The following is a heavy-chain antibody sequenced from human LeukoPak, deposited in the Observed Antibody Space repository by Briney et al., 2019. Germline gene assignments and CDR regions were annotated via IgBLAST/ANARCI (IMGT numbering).Heavy chain of an antibody. CDR2: ISGDGVSA. CDR1: GLPIGDFA. J-gene: IGHJ4*02. Sequence: GGSLRLSCVASGLPIGDFAMHWVRQAPGQGLEWVSLISGDGVSAFFADSVKGRFSISRDNSKNSLFLEMSSLRTEDTAMYYCARESGKLDYWGQGTLVAVSS. CDR3: ARESGKLDY. V-gene: IGHV3-43*02.